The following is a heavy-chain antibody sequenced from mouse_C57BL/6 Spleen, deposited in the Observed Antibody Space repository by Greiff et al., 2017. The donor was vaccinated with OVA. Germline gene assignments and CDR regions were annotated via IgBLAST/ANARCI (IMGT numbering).Heavy chain of an antibody. CDR2: IDPSDSYT. CDR1: GYTFTSYW. D-gene: IGHD2-4*01. J-gene: IGHJ1*03. V-gene: IGHV1-50*01. CDR3: ARSDMITTTRHWYFDV. Sequence: QVQLQQPGAELVKPGASVKLSCKASGYTFTSYWMQWVKQRPGQGLEWIGEIDPSDSYTNYNQKFKGKATLTVDTSSSTAYMQLSSLTSEDSAVYYCARSDMITTTRHWYFDVWGTGTTVTVSS.